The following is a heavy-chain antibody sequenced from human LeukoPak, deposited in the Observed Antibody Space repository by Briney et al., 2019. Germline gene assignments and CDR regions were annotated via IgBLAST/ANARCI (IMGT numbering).Heavy chain of an antibody. CDR2: ISPSGGST. V-gene: IGHV1-46*01. CDR1: GYTLTSYY. D-gene: IGHD2-21*01. Sequence: ASVKVSCKASGYTLTSYYMHWVRQAPGQGLEWMAIISPSGGSTFYAQKFQGRVTMTRDMSTSTVFMELSSLRSEDTAVYYCARGLASYMDVWGKGTTVTVSS. J-gene: IGHJ6*03. CDR3: ARGLASYMDV.